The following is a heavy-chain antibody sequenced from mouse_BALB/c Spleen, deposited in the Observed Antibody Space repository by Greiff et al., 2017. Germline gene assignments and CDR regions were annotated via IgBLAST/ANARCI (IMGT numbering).Heavy chain of an antibody. CDR1: GYTFTSYW. Sequence: QVQLQQSGAELARPGASVKLSCKASGYTFTSYWMQWVKQRPGQGLEWIGAIYPGDGDTRYTQKFKGKATLTADKSSSTAYMQLSSLASEDSAVYYCARDYGAFAYWGQGTLVTVSA. V-gene: IGHV1-87*01. D-gene: IGHD1-1*01. CDR2: IYPGDGDT. CDR3: ARDYGAFAY. J-gene: IGHJ3*01.